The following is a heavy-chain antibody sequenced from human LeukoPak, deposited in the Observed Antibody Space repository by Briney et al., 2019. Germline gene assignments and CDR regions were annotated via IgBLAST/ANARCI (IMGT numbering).Heavy chain of an antibody. Sequence: PGGSLRLSRAASGSTFTTYAMSWVRQAPGKGLEWVSAISGISGITYYAGSVKGRFTISRDISKNTLYLQMNSLRAEDTAIYYCAKDHPLYYYDSSGYYFTAFDIWGQGTMVTVSS. J-gene: IGHJ3*02. CDR3: AKDHPLYYYDSSGYYFTAFDI. CDR2: ISGISGIT. V-gene: IGHV3-23*01. D-gene: IGHD3-22*01. CDR1: GSTFTTYA.